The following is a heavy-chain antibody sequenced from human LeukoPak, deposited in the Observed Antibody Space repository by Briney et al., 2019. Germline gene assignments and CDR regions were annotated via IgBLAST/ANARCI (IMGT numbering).Heavy chain of an antibody. CDR1: GYTFTDYY. CDR2: INPNSGGA. CDR3: ARDSNLGTTGTTGFDY. V-gene: IGHV1-2*02. J-gene: IGHJ4*02. D-gene: IGHD1-1*01. Sequence: ASVKVSCKASGYTFTDYYMHWVRQAPGQGLEWMGWINPNSGGAYYARKFQGRVTMTRDTSISTAYMELSRLRSEDTAVYYCARDSNLGTTGTTGFDYWGQGTLVTVSS.